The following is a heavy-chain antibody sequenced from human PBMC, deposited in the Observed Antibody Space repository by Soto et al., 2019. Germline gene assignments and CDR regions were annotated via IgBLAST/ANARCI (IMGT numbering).Heavy chain of an antibody. CDR1: GFTFSSYS. V-gene: IGHV3-21*01. Sequence: PGGSLRLSCAASGFTFSSYSMNWVRQAPGKGLEWVSSISSSSSYIYYADSVKGRFTISRDNAKNSLYLQMNSLRAEDTAVYYCASPLIAVAGQKNFDIWGQGTMVTVSS. CDR3: ASPLIAVAGQKNFDI. D-gene: IGHD6-19*01. CDR2: ISSSSSYI. J-gene: IGHJ3*02.